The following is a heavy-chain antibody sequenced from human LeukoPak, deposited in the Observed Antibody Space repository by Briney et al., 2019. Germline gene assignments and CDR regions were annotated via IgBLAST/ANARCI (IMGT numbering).Heavy chain of an antibody. CDR2: ISAYNGNT. Sequence: ASVKVSCKASGYTFTSYGISWVRQAPGQGLEWMGWISAYNGNTNYAQKLQGRVTMTTDTSASTAYMELSSLRSEDTAVYYCALNDILTGYYSWYYFDYWGQGTLVTVSS. V-gene: IGHV1-18*01. CDR1: GYTFTSYG. J-gene: IGHJ4*02. CDR3: ALNDILTGYYSWYYFDY. D-gene: IGHD3-9*01.